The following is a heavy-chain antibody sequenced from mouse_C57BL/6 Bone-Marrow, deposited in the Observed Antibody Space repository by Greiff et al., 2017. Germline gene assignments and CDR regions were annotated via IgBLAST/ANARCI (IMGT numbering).Heavy chain of an antibody. CDR3: ASAAEFDWSIDY. J-gene: IGHJ4*01. Sequence: VQLKEPGPELVKPGASVKISCKASGYSFTDYYMNWVKQSNGKSLEWIGVINPNYGTTSYNQKFKGKATLTVDQSSSTAYMQLSSLTSEDSSVYYCASAAEFDWSIDYWGQGTSVTVSS. D-gene: IGHD1-2*01. CDR2: INPNYGTT. V-gene: IGHV1-39*01. CDR1: GYSFTDYY.